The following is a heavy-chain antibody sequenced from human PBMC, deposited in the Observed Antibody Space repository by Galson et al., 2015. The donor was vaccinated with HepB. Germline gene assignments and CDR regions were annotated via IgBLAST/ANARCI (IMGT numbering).Heavy chain of an antibody. J-gene: IGHJ3*01. V-gene: IGHV5-51*01. Sequence: QSGAEVKKPGESLKISCKTSGYTFINYWIGWVRQMPGKGLEWVGIIYPGDSDTRYSPSFQGQVIISADKSISTAYLQWSSLKASDTAIYYCAVIAYCGGDCSHAFDVWGQGTRVTVSS. CDR1: GYTFINYW. D-gene: IGHD2-21*02. CDR3: AVIAYCGGDCSHAFDV. CDR2: IYPGDSDT.